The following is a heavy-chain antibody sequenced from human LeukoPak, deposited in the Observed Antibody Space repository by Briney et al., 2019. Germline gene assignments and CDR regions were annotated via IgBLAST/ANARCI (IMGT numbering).Heavy chain of an antibody. J-gene: IGHJ4*02. CDR2: ISSSSSYI. D-gene: IGHD6-19*01. CDR3: ARGGRYIAVYDY. V-gene: IGHV3-21*01. CDR1: GFTFSSYS. Sequence: GGSLRLSCAGSGFTFSSYSMNWVRQAPGKGLEWVSSISSSSSYIYYADSVKGRFTISRDNAKNSLYLQMNSLRAEDTAVYYCARGGRYIAVYDYWGQGTLVTVSS.